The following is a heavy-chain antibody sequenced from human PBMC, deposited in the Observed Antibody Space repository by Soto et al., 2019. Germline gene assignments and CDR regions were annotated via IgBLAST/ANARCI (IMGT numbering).Heavy chain of an antibody. V-gene: IGHV2-5*02. CDR1: GFSLTTRGVG. CDR3: AHRPRGYSYHFDY. Sequence: KESGPTLVKPTQTLTLTCPFSGFSLTTRGVGVGWIRQPPGKALEWLALIYWDDDEGYSPSLKSRLTITKDTSKNQVVLTMINMDPVDTATYYCAHRPRGYSYHFDYWGQGTLVTVSS. D-gene: IGHD5-18*01. CDR2: IYWDDDE. J-gene: IGHJ4*02.